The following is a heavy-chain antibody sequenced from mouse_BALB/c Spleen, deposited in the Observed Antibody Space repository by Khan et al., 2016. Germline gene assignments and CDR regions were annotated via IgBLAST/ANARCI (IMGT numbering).Heavy chain of an antibody. CDR3: TREGAFAY. Sequence: QVQLQQPGAELVKPGASVKLSCKASGYTFTSYHMYWVKQRPGQGLEWIGGINPSNGDTKFNEKFKNKATVTVDESSSTAYMQLSSLTSEDSAVYYCTREGAFAYWGQGTLVTVSA. V-gene: IGHV1S81*02. J-gene: IGHJ3*01. CDR1: GYTFTSYH. CDR2: INPSNGDT.